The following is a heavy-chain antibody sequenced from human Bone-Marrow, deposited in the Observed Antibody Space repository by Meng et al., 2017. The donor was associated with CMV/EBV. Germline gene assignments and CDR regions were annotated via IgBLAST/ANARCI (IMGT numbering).Heavy chain of an antibody. V-gene: IGHV6-1*01. Sequence: SQTLSLTCAISGDSVSRKTATWHWIRQSPSRGLEWLGRTYYRSEWYNDYAPSVKSRITINPDTSKNQFSLHLNSVTPEDTAVYYCATGSDCDYWGRGTLVTVPS. CDR3: ATGSDCDY. CDR1: GDSVSRKTAT. CDR2: TYYRSEWYN. J-gene: IGHJ4*02. D-gene: IGHD3-9*01.